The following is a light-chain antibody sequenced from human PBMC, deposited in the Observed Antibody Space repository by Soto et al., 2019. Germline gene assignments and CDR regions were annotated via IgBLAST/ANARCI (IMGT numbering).Light chain of an antibody. Sequence: EIVMTQSPATLSVSPGERATLSCRASQSVSSNLAWYQQKPGQAPRLLIYGASTRATGIPARFSGSGSGTEFTPTISSLQSEDFAVYYCQQYNNWPPKFGQGTKVDIK. CDR3: QQYNNWPPK. J-gene: IGKJ1*01. CDR1: QSVSSN. CDR2: GAS. V-gene: IGKV3-15*01.